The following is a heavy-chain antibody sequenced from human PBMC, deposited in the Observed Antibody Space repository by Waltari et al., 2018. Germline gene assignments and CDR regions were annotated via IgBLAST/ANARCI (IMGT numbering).Heavy chain of an antibody. CDR1: GGSISSGDYY. J-gene: IGHJ3*02. D-gene: IGHD1-26*01. CDR3: ARPVGATTDDAFDI. Sequence: QVQLQESGPGLVKPSQTLSLTCSVSGGSISSGDYYGSVIRQPPGKGLEWIGYIYYSGSTYYNPSLKSRVTISVDTSKNQFSLKLSSVTAADTAVYYCARPVGATTDDAFDIWGQGTMVTVSS. V-gene: IGHV4-30-4*01. CDR2: IYYSGST.